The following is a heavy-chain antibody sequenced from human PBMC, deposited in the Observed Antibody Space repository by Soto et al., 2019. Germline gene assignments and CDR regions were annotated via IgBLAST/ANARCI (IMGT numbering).Heavy chain of an antibody. D-gene: IGHD3-16*02. CDR1: GFTFSSYA. J-gene: IGHJ5*02. CDR3: AKDFHYYVWESYPDP. V-gene: IGHV3-23*01. CDR2: ISGSGGST. Sequence: EVQLLESGGGLVQPGGSLRLSCAASGFTFSSYAMSWVRQSPGKGLEWVSAISGSGGSTYYADSVKGRFTISRDNSKNTLYLQMNSLRAADTAVYYGAKDFHYYVWESYPDPWGQGTLVTVSS.